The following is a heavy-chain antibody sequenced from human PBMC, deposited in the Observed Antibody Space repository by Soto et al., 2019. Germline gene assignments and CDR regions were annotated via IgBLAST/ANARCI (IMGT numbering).Heavy chain of an antibody. CDR1: GFTVSSYG. CDR3: ARVLGGYPNFDF. D-gene: IGHD3-22*01. Sequence: QVQLVESGGGVVQPGRSLRLSCAASGFTVSSYGLHWVRQAPGKGLEWLAFISYDGSDKFYADSVKGRFTISRDSSKNTLYLQMNSLRAEHTAVSYCARVLGGYPNFDFWVQGTLVTVSS. CDR2: ISYDGSDK. V-gene: IGHV3-30-3*01. J-gene: IGHJ4*02.